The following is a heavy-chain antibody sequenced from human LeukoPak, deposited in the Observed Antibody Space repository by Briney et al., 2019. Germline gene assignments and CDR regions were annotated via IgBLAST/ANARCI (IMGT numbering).Heavy chain of an antibody. J-gene: IGHJ4*02. Sequence: GGSLRLSCAASGFTFSSSNMHWVRQAPGKVLEWVSYITGSSSAMYYADSVKGRFTISRDNAKDSLFLQMNSLRAEDTAVYYCASDVVGGTTNYWGQGTLVTVSS. V-gene: IGHV3-48*01. CDR2: ITGSSSAM. CDR1: GFTFSSSN. CDR3: ASDVVGGTTNY. D-gene: IGHD1-26*01.